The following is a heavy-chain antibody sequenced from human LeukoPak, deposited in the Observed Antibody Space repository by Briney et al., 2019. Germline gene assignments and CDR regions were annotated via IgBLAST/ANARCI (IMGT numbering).Heavy chain of an antibody. CDR1: GFTFSSYA. Sequence: GGSLRLSCAASGFTFSSYAMHWVRQAPGKGLEWVAVISYDGSNKYYADSVKGRFTISRDNSKNTLYLQMNSLRAEDTAVYYCAKVFEKTTVDTAMVEMDYWGQGTLVTVSS. J-gene: IGHJ4*02. D-gene: IGHD5-18*01. CDR3: AKVFEKTTVDTAMVEMDY. V-gene: IGHV3-30*04. CDR2: ISYDGSNK.